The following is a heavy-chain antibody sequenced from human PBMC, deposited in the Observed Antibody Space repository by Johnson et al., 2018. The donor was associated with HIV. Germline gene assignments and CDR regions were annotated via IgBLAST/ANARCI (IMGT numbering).Heavy chain of an antibody. D-gene: IGHD1-26*01. Sequence: QVQLVESGGGVVKPGGSLRLSCAASGFTFSNYAIHWVRQAPGKGLEWVAVISYDGSNKYYADSVKGRFTISRDNSKNKLRLQINSLRAEDTAVYYCAAPWELDAFDIWGQGTMVTVSS. V-gene: IGHV3-30*04. CDR2: ISYDGSNK. CDR3: AAPWELDAFDI. J-gene: IGHJ3*02. CDR1: GFTFSNYA.